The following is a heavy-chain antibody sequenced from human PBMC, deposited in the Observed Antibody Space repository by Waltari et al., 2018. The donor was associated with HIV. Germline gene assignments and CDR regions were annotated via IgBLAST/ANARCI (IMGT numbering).Heavy chain of an antibody. V-gene: IGHV4-34*01. D-gene: IGHD3-22*01. CDR2: INHSGNT. J-gene: IGHJ4*02. CDR3: ARGQSRYHYDSTGYYYGRGFDY. Sequence: QVQLQQWGAGLLKPSETLSLTCAVYGGSFSGYYWSWIRQPPGKGLEWIGEINHSGNTNYNPSLKSRVTISVDTSKNQFSLKLSSVTAADTALYYCARGQSRYHYDSTGYYYGRGFDYWGQGTLVTVSS. CDR1: GGSFSGYY.